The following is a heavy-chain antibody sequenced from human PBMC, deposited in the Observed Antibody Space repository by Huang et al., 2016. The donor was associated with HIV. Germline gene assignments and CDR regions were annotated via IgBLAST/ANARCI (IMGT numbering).Heavy chain of an antibody. CDR1: GYSFTIYD. Sequence: ASGYSFTIYDINWVRQATGQGLEWLGWMNPLSGNAAYAQKFQGRVTMTRNTSTSTAYLEMSGLTNKDTAVYYCARTDTGRPDNWGQGTLVTVSS. CDR2: MNPLSGNA. V-gene: IGHV1-8*01. CDR3: ARTDTGRPDN. J-gene: IGHJ4*02.